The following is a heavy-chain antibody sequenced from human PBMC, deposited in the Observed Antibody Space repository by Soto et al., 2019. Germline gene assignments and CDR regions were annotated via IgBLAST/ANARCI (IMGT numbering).Heavy chain of an antibody. D-gene: IGHD2-15*01. CDR1: GFTFSSYA. Sequence: QVQLVESGGGVVQPGRSLRLSCAASGFTFSSYAMHWVRQAPGKGLEWVAVISYDGSNKYYADSVKGRFTISRDNSKNTLYLQMNSLRAEDTAVYYCARDRYSGRLPDDYWGQGTLVTVSS. V-gene: IGHV3-30-3*01. CDR3: ARDRYSGRLPDDY. J-gene: IGHJ4*02. CDR2: ISYDGSNK.